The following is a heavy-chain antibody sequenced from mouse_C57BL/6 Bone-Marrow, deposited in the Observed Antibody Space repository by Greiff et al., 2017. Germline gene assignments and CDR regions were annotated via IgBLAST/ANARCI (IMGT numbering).Heavy chain of an antibody. J-gene: IGHJ4*01. CDR3: ARGTTMGTTKGYYYAMDY. CDR2: IYPGSGST. V-gene: IGHV1-55*01. Sequence: QVQLQQPGAELVKPGASVKMSCKASGYTFTSYWITWVKQRPGQGLEWIGDIYPGSGSTNYNEKFKSKATLTVDTSSSTAYMQLSSLTSEDSAVYYCARGTTMGTTKGYYYAMDYWGQGTSVTVSS. D-gene: IGHD2-14*01. CDR1: GYTFTSYW.